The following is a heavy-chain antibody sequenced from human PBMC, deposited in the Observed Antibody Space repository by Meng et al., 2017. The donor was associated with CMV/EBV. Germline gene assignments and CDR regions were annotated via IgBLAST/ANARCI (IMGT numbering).Heavy chain of an antibody. CDR1: GFTFSSYG. Sequence: GGSLRLSCAASGFTFSSYGMNWVRQAPGKGLEGVSSISSSSSYIYYADSVKGRFTISRDNAKNSLYLQMNSLRAEDTAVYYCAREPENPYSGYYYYYGMDVWGQGTTVTVSS. CDR2: ISSSSSYI. J-gene: IGHJ6*02. V-gene: IGHV3-21*01. CDR3: AREPENPYSGYYYYYGMDV. D-gene: IGHD2-15*01.